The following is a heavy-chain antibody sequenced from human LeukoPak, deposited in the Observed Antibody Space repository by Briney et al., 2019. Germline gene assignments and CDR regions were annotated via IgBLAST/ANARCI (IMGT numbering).Heavy chain of an antibody. V-gene: IGHV4-4*02. CDR1: GGSISSSNW. Sequence: SETLSLTCAVSGGSISSSNWWSWVRQPPGKGLEWIGEIYHNGSTNYNPSLKSRVTISVDTSKNQFSLKLSSVTAADTAVYYCARTRYYYNSRSYGAPYYFDYWGQGTLVTVSS. CDR3: ARTRYYYNSRSYGAPYYFDY. J-gene: IGHJ4*02. CDR2: IYHNGST. D-gene: IGHD3-10*01.